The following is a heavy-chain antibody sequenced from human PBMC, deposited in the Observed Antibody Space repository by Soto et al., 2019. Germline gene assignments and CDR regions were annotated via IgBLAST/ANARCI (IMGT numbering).Heavy chain of an antibody. D-gene: IGHD2-21*01. Sequence: GGSLILSWASSGFPFSNYLMIWVRPAPGKGLEWVANIKGDGSEKNYVDSVKGRFTISRDNAENSLYLQMNSLRAEDTAVYYCASARHIGPWGQGTLVTVS. J-gene: IGHJ5*02. V-gene: IGHV3-7*01. CDR1: GFPFSNYL. CDR3: ASARHIGP. CDR2: IKGDGSEK.